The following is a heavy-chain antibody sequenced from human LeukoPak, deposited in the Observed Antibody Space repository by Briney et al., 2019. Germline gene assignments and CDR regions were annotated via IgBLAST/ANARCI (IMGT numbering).Heavy chain of an antibody. CDR3: VIVVVDDAFDI. CDR2: IIPIFGTA. CDR1: GGTFSSYA. D-gene: IGHD3-22*01. Sequence: GASVKVSCKASGGTFSSYAISWVRQAPGQGLEWMGGIIPIFGTANYAQKFQGRVTITADKSTSTAYMELSSLRSEDTAVYYCVIVVVDDAFDIWGQGTMVTVSS. J-gene: IGHJ3*02. V-gene: IGHV1-69*06.